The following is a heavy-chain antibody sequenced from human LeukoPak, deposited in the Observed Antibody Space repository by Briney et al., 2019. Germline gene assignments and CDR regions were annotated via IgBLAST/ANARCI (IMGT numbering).Heavy chain of an antibody. CDR1: GFTFSSYM. D-gene: IGHD2-15*01. CDR3: ARYCSGASCYSGVDY. J-gene: IGHJ4*02. V-gene: IGHV3-23*01. Sequence: GGSLRLSCAASGFTFSSYMMTWVRQAPGRGLEWVSTISSNGGSTYYADSVKGRFTISRDNSKNTLYLQMSSLRAEDTAIYYCARYCSGASCYSGVDYWGQGTLVPVSS. CDR2: ISSNGGST.